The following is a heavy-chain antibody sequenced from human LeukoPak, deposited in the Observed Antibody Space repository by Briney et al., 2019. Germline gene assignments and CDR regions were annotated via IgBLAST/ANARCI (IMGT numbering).Heavy chain of an antibody. CDR1: GGSISSGDYY. Sequence: PSETLSLTCTVSGGSISSGDYYWSWIRQPPGKGLEWIGYIYYSGSTYYNPSLKSRVTISVDTFENQFSLKLSSVTAADTAVYYCASLYSSSWYVSYYYYYGMDVWGQGTTVTVSS. J-gene: IGHJ6*02. V-gene: IGHV4-30-4*01. CDR2: IYYSGST. D-gene: IGHD6-13*01. CDR3: ASLYSSSWYVSYYYYYGMDV.